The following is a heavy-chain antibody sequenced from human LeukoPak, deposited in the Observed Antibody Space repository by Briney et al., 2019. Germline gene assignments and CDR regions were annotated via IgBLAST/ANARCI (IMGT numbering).Heavy chain of an antibody. V-gene: IGHV3-7*01. CDR1: GFTVSSNY. CDR3: AREVDYGDYYYYGMDV. Sequence: PGGSLRLSCAASGFTVSSNYMSWVRQAPGKGLEWVANIKQDGSEKYYVDSVKGRFTISRDNAKNSLYLQMNSLRAEDTAVYYCAREVDYGDYYYYGMDVWGQGTTVTVSS. D-gene: IGHD4-17*01. J-gene: IGHJ6*02. CDR2: IKQDGSEK.